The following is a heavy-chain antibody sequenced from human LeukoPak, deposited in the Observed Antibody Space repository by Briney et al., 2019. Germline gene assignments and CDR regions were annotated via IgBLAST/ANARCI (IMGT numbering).Heavy chain of an antibody. CDR1: GGSVSSYY. J-gene: IGHJ4*02. CDR3: ARGITIFGVVDY. D-gene: IGHD3-3*01. CDR2: IYTSGST. Sequence: SETLSLTCTVSGGSVSSYYWSWIRQPAGKGLEWIGRIYTSGSTNYNPSLKSRVTMSVDTSKNQFSLKLSSVTAADTAVYYCARGITIFGVVDYWGQGTLVTVSS. V-gene: IGHV4-4*07.